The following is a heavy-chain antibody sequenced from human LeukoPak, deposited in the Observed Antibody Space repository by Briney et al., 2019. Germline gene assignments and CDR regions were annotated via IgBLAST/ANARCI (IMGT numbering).Heavy chain of an antibody. V-gene: IGHV4-59*01. Sequence: SETLPLTCTVSGGSISSYYWSWIRQPPGKRLEWIGYIYYSGSTSYNPSLKSRVTISVDTSKNQFSLKLSSVTAADTAVYYCASSLGGYSYGYPLGYWGQGTLVTASS. CDR3: ASSLGGYSYGYPLGY. CDR2: IYYSGST. CDR1: GGSISSYY. D-gene: IGHD5-18*01. J-gene: IGHJ4*02.